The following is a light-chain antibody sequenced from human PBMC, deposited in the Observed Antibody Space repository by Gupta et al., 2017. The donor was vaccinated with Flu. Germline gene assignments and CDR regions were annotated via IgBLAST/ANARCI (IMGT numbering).Light chain of an antibody. J-gene: IGKJ4*01. Sequence: EIVMTQSPATLSVSPGERATLSCRASQSVSSNLAWYQQKPGQAPRLLIYGASTRATGIPARISGIGSGTEFTLTISSLQSEDFAIYYCQQYNNWPPRLT. V-gene: IGKV3-15*01. CDR3: QQYNNWPPRLT. CDR1: QSVSSN. CDR2: GAS.